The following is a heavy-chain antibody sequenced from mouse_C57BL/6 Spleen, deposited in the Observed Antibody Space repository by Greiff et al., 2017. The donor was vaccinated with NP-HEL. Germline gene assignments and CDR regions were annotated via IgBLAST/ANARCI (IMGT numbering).Heavy chain of an antibody. CDR3: ARRDYYAMDY. V-gene: IGHV2-2*01. Sequence: VQLVESGPGLVQPSQRLSITCTVSGFSLTRYGVHWVRQSPGKGLEWLGVIWSGGSTAYNADLISSLSIRKDNSKSQVFFKMNSLQADDTAIDYCARRDYYAMDYWGKGTTVTVSS. CDR1: GFSLTRYG. CDR2: IWSGGST. J-gene: IGHJ4*01.